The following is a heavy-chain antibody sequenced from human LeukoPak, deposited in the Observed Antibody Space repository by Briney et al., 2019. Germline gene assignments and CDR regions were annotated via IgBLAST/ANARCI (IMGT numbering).Heavy chain of an antibody. CDR1: GYTFTGYY. D-gene: IGHD6-6*01. V-gene: IGHV1-2*02. Sequence: ASVKVSCKASGYTFTGYYMHWVRQAPGQGLEWMGWINPNSGGTNYAQKFHVRVTMTRDTSISTAYMELSSLRSEDTAVYYCARGYSSSSGYLRPFDYWGQGTLVTVSS. CDR3: ARGYSSSSGYLRPFDY. CDR2: INPNSGGT. J-gene: IGHJ4*02.